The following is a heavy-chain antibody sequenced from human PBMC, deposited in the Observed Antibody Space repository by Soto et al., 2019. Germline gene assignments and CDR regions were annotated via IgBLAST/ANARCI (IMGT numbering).Heavy chain of an antibody. CDR3: LPGITVPGPDY. V-gene: IGHV3-73*02. J-gene: IGHJ4*02. Sequence: EVQLVESGGGLVQPGGSLKLSCAASGFTFSGSAIHWVRQASGKGLEWVGRIRSKANSYATEYSASVKGRFTISRDDSENTAYLKMNSLKTEDTAVYYCLPGITVPGPDYWGQGTLVTVSS. CDR1: GFTFSGSA. CDR2: IRSKANSYAT. D-gene: IGHD6-19*01.